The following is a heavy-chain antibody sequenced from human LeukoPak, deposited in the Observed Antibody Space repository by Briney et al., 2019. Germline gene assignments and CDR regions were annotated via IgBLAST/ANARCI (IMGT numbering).Heavy chain of an antibody. CDR1: GFTFSSFA. V-gene: IGHV3-23*01. J-gene: IGHJ4*02. CDR2: IGGGGKTI. Sequence: GGSLRLSCAASGFTFSSFAMSWVRQAPGKGLEWVSFIGGGGKTIYYADSVKGRFTISRDNSRNTVYLQMNSLRVEDTATYYCAKGTRCGGGSCSGNLFGYWGQGTLVTVS. D-gene: IGHD2-15*01. CDR3: AKGTRCGGGSCSGNLFGY.